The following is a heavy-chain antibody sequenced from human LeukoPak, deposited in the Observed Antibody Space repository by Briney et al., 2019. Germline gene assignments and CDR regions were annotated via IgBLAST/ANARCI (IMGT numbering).Heavy chain of an antibody. D-gene: IGHD1-26*01. CDR1: GFSFSTYA. CDR3: AKELVSRSILSFDY. Sequence: GGSLRVSCAASGFSFSTYAMAWVRQAPGKGLEWVSAIGGSSEYTFYADSVKGRFTTSRDNSKNTLYLQMNSLRAEDTAIYYCAKELVSRSILSFDYWGQGTRVTVSS. V-gene: IGHV3-23*01. J-gene: IGHJ4*02. CDR2: IGGSSEYT.